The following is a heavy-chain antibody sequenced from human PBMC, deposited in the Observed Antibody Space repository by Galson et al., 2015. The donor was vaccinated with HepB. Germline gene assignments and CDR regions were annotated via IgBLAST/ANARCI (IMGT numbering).Heavy chain of an antibody. CDR3: ARKRTYYYDSSGQDDAFDI. Sequence: SLRLSCAASGFTVSSNYMSWVRQAPGKGLEWVPVIYSGGSTYYADSVKGRFTISRDNSKNTLYLQMNSLRAEDTAVYYCARKRTYYYDSSGQDDAFDIWGQGTMVTVSS. D-gene: IGHD3-22*01. J-gene: IGHJ3*02. CDR1: GFTVSSNY. CDR2: IYSGGST. V-gene: IGHV3-53*01.